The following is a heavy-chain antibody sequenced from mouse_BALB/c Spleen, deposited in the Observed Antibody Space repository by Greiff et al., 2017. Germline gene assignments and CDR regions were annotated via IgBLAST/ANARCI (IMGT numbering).Heavy chain of an antibody. CDR3: ASYGNPYAMDY. Sequence: VQLQQSGPGLVQPSQSLSITCTVSGFSLTSYGVHWVRQPPGKGLEWLGMIWGGGSTDYNSALKSRLSISKDNSKSQVFLKMNSLQTDDTAMYYCASYGNPYAMDYWGQGTSVTVSS. CDR1: GFSLTSYG. D-gene: IGHD2-1*01. CDR2: IWGGGST. V-gene: IGHV2-4*02. J-gene: IGHJ4*01.